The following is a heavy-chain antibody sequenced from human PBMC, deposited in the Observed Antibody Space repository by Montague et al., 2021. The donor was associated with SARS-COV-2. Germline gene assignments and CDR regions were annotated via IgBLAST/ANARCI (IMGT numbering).Heavy chain of an antibody. CDR1: GGSINDTYH. J-gene: IGHJ4*02. D-gene: IGHD3-16*01. CDR3: AAYSVGLGGRGY. CDR2: NVYS. V-gene: IGHV4-59*01. Sequence: SETLSLTCTVSGGSINDTYHCLWLPHSPGTGLAGIVLNVYSDFSPSLWGRVTISVDAYRNQFSLKLTSVTAADTAVYYCAAYSVGLGGRGYWGQGTLVTVAS.